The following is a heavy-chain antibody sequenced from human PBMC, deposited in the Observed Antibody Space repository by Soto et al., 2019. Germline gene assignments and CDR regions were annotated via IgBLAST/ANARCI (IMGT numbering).Heavy chain of an antibody. CDR2: IYYSGST. CDR3: ARGASGYGFDY. CDR1: GGSISSYY. V-gene: IGHV4-59*01. D-gene: IGHD3-3*01. J-gene: IGHJ4*02. Sequence: PSETLSLTCTVSGGSISSYYWSWIRQPPGKGLEWIGYIYYSGSTNYNPSLKSRVTISVDTSKNQFSLKLSSVTAADTAVYYCARGASGYGFDYWGQGTLVTVSS.